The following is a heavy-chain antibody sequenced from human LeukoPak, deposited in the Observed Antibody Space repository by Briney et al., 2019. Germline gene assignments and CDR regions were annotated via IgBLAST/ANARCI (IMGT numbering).Heavy chain of an antibody. CDR2: IYTGDTT. CDR1: GFTFRSYA. V-gene: IGHV3-66*01. J-gene: IGHJ6*02. CDR3: ARDGGSGSPLGEGTGYYYGMDV. D-gene: IGHD6-19*01. Sequence: GGSLRLSCAASGFTFRSYAMTWVRQAPGKGLEWVAFIYTGDTTYYADSVKGRFTISRDNSKSTLYLQMSSLRVEDTAVYYCARDGGSGSPLGEGTGYYYGMDVWGQGTTVTVSS.